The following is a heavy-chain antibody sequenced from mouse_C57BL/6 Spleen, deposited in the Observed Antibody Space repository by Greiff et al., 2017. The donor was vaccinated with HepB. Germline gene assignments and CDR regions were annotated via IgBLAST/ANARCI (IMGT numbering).Heavy chain of an antibody. Sequence: VQLKESGPELVKPGASVKISCKASGYSFTGYYMNWVKQSPEKSLEWIGEINPSTGGTTYNQKFKAKATLTVDKSSSTAYMQLKSLISEDSAVYYCARGGSSYDYAMDYWGQGTSVTVSS. V-gene: IGHV1-42*01. CDR2: INPSTGGT. CDR1: GYSFTGYY. J-gene: IGHJ4*01. D-gene: IGHD1-1*01. CDR3: ARGGSSYDYAMDY.